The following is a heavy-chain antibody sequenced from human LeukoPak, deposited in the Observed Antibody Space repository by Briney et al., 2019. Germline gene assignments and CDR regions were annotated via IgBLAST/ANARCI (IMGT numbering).Heavy chain of an antibody. J-gene: IGHJ4*02. CDR2: LYSGGST. V-gene: IGHV3-53*01. CDR3: ARTYDSGRPVDH. D-gene: IGHD3-10*01. Sequence: GGSLRLFCAASGFTVSSNYMSWVRQAPGKGLEWVSVLYSGGSTYYADSVKGRFTISRDNSKNTLYLQMSSLRAEDTAVYYCARTYDSGRPVDHWGQGTLVTVSS. CDR1: GFTVSSNY.